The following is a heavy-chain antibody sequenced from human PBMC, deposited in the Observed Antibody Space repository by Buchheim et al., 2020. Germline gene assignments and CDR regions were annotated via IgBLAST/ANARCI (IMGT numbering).Heavy chain of an antibody. CDR3: ATTVTMYFWGGMDV. CDR1: GGSITSSNW. V-gene: IGHV4-4*02. CDR2: IYHTGST. J-gene: IGHJ6*02. D-gene: IGHD4-11*01. Sequence: QVQLQESGPGLVKPSGTLSLTCAVSGGSITSSNWWSWVRQPPGKGLEWIGEIYHTGSTNYNPSLKSRVTIPVNKPTTQFPLKLSSVTAADTAVYYCATTVTMYFWGGMDVWGQGTT.